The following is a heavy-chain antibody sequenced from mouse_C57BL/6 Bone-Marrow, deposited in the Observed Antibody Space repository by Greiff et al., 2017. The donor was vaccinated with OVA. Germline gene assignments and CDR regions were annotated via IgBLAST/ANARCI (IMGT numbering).Heavy chain of an antibody. Sequence: EVNVVESGGDLVKPGGSLKLSCAASGFTFSSYGMSWVRQTPDKRLEWVATISSGGSYTYYPDSVKGRFTISRDNAKNTLYLQMSSLKSEDTAMYYCARGDYSTPNYFDYWGQGTTLTVSS. CDR2: ISSGGSYT. CDR1: GFTFSSYG. J-gene: IGHJ2*01. D-gene: IGHD2-5*01. CDR3: ARGDYSTPNYFDY. V-gene: IGHV5-6*01.